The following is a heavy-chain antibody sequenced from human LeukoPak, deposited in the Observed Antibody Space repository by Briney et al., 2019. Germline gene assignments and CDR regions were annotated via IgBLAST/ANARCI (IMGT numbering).Heavy chain of an antibody. CDR3: ARGRAAGTFWLDY. V-gene: IGHV1-18*01. CDR1: GYTFSSYG. D-gene: IGHD6-13*01. Sequence: ASVKVSCKASGYTFSSYGITWVRQAPGQGLEWMGWISGNNGNTNYAQKVQGRVTMTTDTSTSTAYMELRSLRSDDTAVYYCARGRAAGTFWLDYWGQGTLVTVSS. CDR2: ISGNNGNT. J-gene: IGHJ4*02.